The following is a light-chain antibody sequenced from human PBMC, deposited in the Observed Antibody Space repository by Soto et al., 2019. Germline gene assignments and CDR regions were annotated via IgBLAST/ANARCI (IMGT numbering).Light chain of an antibody. J-gene: IGKJ1*01. CDR1: QYSSSW. CDR2: DTS. Sequence: DIQMTQSPSTLAASVGDTLTITCRASQYSSSWLAWYQQKPGTAPRLLIYDTSNLEDGVPSTFSGSGSGTDFTLTVSSLQPDDSAAYYCQQYSTSPWTFGQGTKVDIK. V-gene: IGKV1-5*01. CDR3: QQYSTSPWT.